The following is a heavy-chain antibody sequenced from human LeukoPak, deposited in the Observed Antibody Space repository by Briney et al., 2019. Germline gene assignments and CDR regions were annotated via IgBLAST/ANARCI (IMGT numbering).Heavy chain of an antibody. D-gene: IGHD3-3*01. V-gene: IGHV3-7*01. J-gene: IGHJ3*02. CDR3: ASPEWLPDSIDI. Sequence: GGSLRLSCAASGFTFSNYWMTWVRQAPGRGLEWVANIKQDGSEKYYVDSVKGRFTISRDNAKNSLYLQMNNLRAEDTAVYYCASPEWLPDSIDIWGQGTMVTVSS. CDR1: GFTFSNYW. CDR2: IKQDGSEK.